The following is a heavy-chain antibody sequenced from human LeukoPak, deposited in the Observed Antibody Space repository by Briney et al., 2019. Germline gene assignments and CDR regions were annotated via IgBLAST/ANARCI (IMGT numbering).Heavy chain of an antibody. V-gene: IGHV4-39*01. CDR3: ARQYCSSTSCYWGIDY. Sequence: SETLSLTCTVSGGSISSSSYYWGWIRQPPGKGLEWIGSIYYGGSTYYNPSLKSRVTISVDTSKNQFSLKLSSVTAADTAVYYCARQYCSSTSCYWGIDYWGQGTLVTVSS. CDR1: GGSISSSSYY. CDR2: IYYGGST. J-gene: IGHJ4*02. D-gene: IGHD2-2*01.